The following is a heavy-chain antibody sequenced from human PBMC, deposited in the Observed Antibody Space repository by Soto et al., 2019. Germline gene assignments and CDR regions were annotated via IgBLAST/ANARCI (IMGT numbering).Heavy chain of an antibody. J-gene: IGHJ4*02. D-gene: IGHD4-17*01. V-gene: IGHV1-3*01. CDR3: ARAAYGGSLDY. CDR1: GYTFTSYA. Sequence: QVQLVKSGAEVKKPGASVKVSCKASGYTFTSYAMHWVRQAPGQRLEWMGWINAGNGNTYYSQKFQGRVTITRDTSASTAYMELISLRSEDTAMYYCARAAYGGSLDYWGQGILVTVSS. CDR2: INAGNGNT.